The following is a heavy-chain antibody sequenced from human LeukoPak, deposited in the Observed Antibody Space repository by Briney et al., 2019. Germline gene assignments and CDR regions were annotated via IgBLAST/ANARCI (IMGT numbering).Heavy chain of an antibody. Sequence: GGSLRLSCAASGFTFSSYWMSWVRQAPGKGLEWVANIKQDGSEKYYVDSVKGRFTISRDNAKNSLYLQMNSLRAEDTAVCYCARASSGWSSLTFDYWGQGTLVTVSS. CDR1: GFTFSSYW. D-gene: IGHD6-19*01. J-gene: IGHJ4*02. V-gene: IGHV3-7*01. CDR2: IKQDGSEK. CDR3: ARASSGWSSLTFDY.